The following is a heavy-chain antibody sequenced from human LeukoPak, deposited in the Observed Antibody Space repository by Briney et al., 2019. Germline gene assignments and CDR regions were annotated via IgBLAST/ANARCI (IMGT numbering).Heavy chain of an antibody. J-gene: IGHJ3*02. V-gene: IGHV1-69*11. CDR2: IIPILGQT. CDR1: GGTFIIYA. D-gene: IGHD3-22*01. Sequence: SVKVSCKASGGTFIIYAMSWVRQAPGQGLEWMGRIIPILGQTNYAQKFQGRVTIAADESTSTAYMELSSLRSEDTAVYYCATRTYHYDSSGSAFDIWGQGTMVTVSS. CDR3: ATRTYHYDSSGSAFDI.